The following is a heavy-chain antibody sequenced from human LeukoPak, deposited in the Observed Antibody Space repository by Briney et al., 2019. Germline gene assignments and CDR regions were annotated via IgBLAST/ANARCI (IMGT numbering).Heavy chain of an antibody. Sequence: GGSLRLSCAASGFTFSSYSMNWVRQAPGKGLEWVSSISSSSGYIYYADSVKGRFTVSRDNTKNSLYLQMNSLRAEDTAVYYCAREGGSYSFDYWGQGTLVTVSS. CDR2: ISSSSGYI. D-gene: IGHD1-26*01. CDR3: AREGGSYSFDY. J-gene: IGHJ4*02. CDR1: GFTFSSYS. V-gene: IGHV3-21*01.